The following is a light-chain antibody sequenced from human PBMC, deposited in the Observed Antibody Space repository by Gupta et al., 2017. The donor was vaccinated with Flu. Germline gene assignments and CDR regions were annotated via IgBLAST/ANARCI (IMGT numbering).Light chain of an antibody. CDR1: QSVSRY. CDR2: DAS. V-gene: IGKV3-11*01. Sequence: PGERAVLSCRASQSVSRYLAWYQQKPGQAPRLLMYDASRRAAGIPARFSGSGSGTDFTLTISTLEPEDFAVYYCQQHSNLPMYTFGQGTKLEIK. J-gene: IGKJ2*01. CDR3: QQHSNLPMYT.